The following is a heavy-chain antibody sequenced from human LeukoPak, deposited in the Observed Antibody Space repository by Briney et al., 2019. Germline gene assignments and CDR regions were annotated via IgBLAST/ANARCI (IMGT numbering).Heavy chain of an antibody. CDR1: GFTFDDYG. V-gene: IGHV3-20*04. CDR3: ARRPEYSSSSGPSNFDY. CDR2: INWNGGST. J-gene: IGHJ4*02. Sequence: GGSLRLSCAASGFTFDDYGMSWVRQALGKGLEWVSGINWNGGSTGYADSVKGRFTISRDNAKNSLYLQMNSLRAEDTALYYCARRPEYSSSSGPSNFDYWGQGTLVTVSS. D-gene: IGHD6-6*01.